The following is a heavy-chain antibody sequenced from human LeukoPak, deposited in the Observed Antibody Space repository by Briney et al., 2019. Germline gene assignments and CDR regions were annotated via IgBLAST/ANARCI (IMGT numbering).Heavy chain of an antibody. D-gene: IGHD3-3*01. J-gene: IGHJ4*01. V-gene: IGHV1-18*01. CDR1: RYPFTNYG. Sequence: ASVKVSCKASRYPFTNYGITWVRQAPGQGLEWMGWVSAYSGDTNYAQKFQGRVTMTTDTSTSTAYMELRSLRSDDTAVYDCARDRVVRFLEWLFWGHRTLVTVSS. CDR3: ARDRVVRFLEWLF. CDR2: VSAYSGDT.